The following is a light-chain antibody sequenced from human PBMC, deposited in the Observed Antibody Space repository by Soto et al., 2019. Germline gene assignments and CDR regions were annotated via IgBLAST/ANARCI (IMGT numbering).Light chain of an antibody. V-gene: IGKV1-5*01. Sequence: DIQMTQSPATLSASVGDRVTITCRASQSVGSWLAWYQQNPGKVPKLLIYDASTLGSGVPSRFSGSGSGTEFTLTINSLQPDDFATYYCQQHGNYPFTFGGGTKVEIK. J-gene: IGKJ4*01. CDR1: QSVGSW. CDR2: DAS. CDR3: QQHGNYPFT.